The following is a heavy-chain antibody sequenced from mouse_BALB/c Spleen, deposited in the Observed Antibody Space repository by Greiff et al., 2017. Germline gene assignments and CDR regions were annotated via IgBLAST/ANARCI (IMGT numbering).Heavy chain of an antibody. J-gene: IGHJ3*01. CDR1: GYTFTDYA. Sequence: VMLVESGAELVRPGVSVKISCKGSGYTFTDYAMHWVKQSHAKSLEWIGVISTYYGDASYNQKFKGKATMTVDKSSSTAYMELARLTSEDSAIYYCARDGYSPAYWGQGTLVTVSA. D-gene: IGHD2-3*01. V-gene: IGHV1S137*01. CDR3: ARDGYSPAY. CDR2: ISTYYGDA.